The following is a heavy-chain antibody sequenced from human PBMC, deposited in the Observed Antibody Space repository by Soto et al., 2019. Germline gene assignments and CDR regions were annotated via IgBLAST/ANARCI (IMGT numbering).Heavy chain of an antibody. J-gene: IGHJ4*02. D-gene: IGHD3-22*01. CDR2: IYYSGST. V-gene: IGHV4-59*07. Sequence: SDTLSLTCTVSGGSISSYYWRWLRQPPGKVLEWIGYIYYSGSTNYNPSLKSRVTISVDTSKNQFSLKLSSVTAADTAVYYCARGGYYDRSGPNDYWGQGTLVTVS. CDR3: ARGGYYDRSGPNDY. CDR1: GGSISSYY.